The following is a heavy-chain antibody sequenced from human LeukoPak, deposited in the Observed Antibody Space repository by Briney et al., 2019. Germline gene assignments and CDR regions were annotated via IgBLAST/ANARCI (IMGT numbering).Heavy chain of an antibody. V-gene: IGHV3-23*01. CDR1: GFTFSSYA. CDR3: ARDIGEQWPYYFDY. Sequence: PGGSLRLSCAASGFTFSSYAMSWVRQAPGKGLEWVSVVSGDGSGTYYADSVKGRFTISRDNSKNTLYLQMNSLRAEDTAVYYCARDIGEQWPYYFDYWGQGTLVTVSS. J-gene: IGHJ4*02. D-gene: IGHD6-19*01. CDR2: VSGDGSGT.